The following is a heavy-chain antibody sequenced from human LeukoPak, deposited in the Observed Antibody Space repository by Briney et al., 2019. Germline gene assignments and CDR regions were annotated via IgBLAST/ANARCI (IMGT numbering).Heavy chain of an antibody. CDR1: GITFSSYA. D-gene: IGHD3-10*01. CDR2: ISSGGSHT. CDR3: AKVLSFPTNVEF. Sequence: GGSLRLSCAASGITFSSYAMTWVRQAPGKGLEWVSGISSGGSHTKYADSVKGRFTMSRDNSKDTLYLQMDSLRAEDTAVYYRAKVLSFPTNVEFWGQGTLVTVSS. V-gene: IGHV3-23*01. J-gene: IGHJ4*02.